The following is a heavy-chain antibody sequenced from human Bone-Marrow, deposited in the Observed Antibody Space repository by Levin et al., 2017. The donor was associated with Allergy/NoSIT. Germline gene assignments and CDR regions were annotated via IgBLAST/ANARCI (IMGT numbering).Heavy chain of an antibody. V-gene: IGHV3-21*01. Sequence: PSETLSLTCAASGFTFSSYSMNWVRQAPGKGLEWVSSISSSSSYIYYADSVKGRFTISRDNAKNSLYLQMNSLRAEDTAVYYCARDSYYDFWSGQDYYYGMDVWGQGTTVTVSS. CDR3: ARDSYYDFWSGQDYYYGMDV. J-gene: IGHJ6*02. CDR1: GFTFSSYS. CDR2: ISSSSSYI. D-gene: IGHD3-3*01.